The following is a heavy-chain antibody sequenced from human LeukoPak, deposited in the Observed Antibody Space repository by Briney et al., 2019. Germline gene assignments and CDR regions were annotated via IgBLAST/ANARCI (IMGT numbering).Heavy chain of an antibody. V-gene: IGHV4-38-2*02. CDR3: ARGNWNDIVGYYFDY. Sequence: PSETLSLTCTVSGYSISSGYYWGWIRQPPGKGLEWIGSIYQSGSTYYNPSLKRRITISVDTSKNQFSLKLSSVTAADTAVYYCARGNWNDIVGYYFDYWGQGTLVTVSS. J-gene: IGHJ4*02. CDR1: GYSISSGYY. D-gene: IGHD1-1*01. CDR2: IYQSGST.